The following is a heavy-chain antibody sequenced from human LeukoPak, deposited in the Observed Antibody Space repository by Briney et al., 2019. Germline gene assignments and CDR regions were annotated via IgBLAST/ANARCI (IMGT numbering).Heavy chain of an antibody. Sequence: GGSLRLSCAASGFSLFAMHWVRQAPGKGLEWVSAISGSGGATYHAEADSVKGRFTISRDNSKNALYLEINNLRAEDTAVYYCAKDGYNYDSSGHFDYWGQGTLVTVSS. D-gene: IGHD3-22*01. J-gene: IGHJ4*02. CDR1: GFSLFA. V-gene: IGHV3-23*01. CDR2: ISGSGGAT. CDR3: AKDGYNYDSSGHFDY.